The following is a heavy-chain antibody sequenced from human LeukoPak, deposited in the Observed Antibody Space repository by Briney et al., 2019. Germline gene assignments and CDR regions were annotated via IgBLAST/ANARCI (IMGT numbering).Heavy chain of an antibody. D-gene: IGHD5-24*01. CDR3: ARVSRRDGDNWDTFDI. CDR2: IGSSATRI. CDR1: GFTFSSYE. J-gene: IGHJ3*02. V-gene: IGHV3-48*03. Sequence: PGGSLRLSCAASGFTFSSYEMNWVRQAPGKGLEWVSHIGSSATRIYYADSVKGRFTISRDNAKNSLYLQMNSLRAEDTAVYYCARVSRRDGDNWDTFDIWGQGTLVTVSS.